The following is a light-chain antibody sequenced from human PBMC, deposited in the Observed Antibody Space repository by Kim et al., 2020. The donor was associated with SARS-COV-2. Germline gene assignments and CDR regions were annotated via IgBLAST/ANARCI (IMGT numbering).Light chain of an antibody. J-gene: IGLJ3*02. Sequence: VLTQPPSASGTPGQRVTIACSGSRSNIGSNTVSWYQQLPGTAPKLLIYIDDQRPSGVPDRISGSKSGTSASLAISGLQSEDEADYYCAAWDDSVKGPLFGGGTQLTVL. CDR1: RSNIGSNT. CDR2: IDD. CDR3: AAWDDSVKGPL. V-gene: IGLV1-44*01.